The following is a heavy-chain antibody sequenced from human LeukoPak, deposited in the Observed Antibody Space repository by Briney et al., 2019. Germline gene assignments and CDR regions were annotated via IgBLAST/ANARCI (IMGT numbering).Heavy chain of an antibody. D-gene: IGHD3-22*01. CDR2: ISASGGST. Sequence: GGSLRLSCTASGFTLSSYAMSWVRQAPGQGLEWVSRISASGGSTYYADSVKGRFTISRDNAKNSLYLQMNSLRAEDTAVYYCAREGGYYYDSQDSAFDIWGQGTMVTVSS. V-gene: IGHV3-23*01. CDR1: GFTLSSYA. CDR3: AREGGYYYDSQDSAFDI. J-gene: IGHJ3*02.